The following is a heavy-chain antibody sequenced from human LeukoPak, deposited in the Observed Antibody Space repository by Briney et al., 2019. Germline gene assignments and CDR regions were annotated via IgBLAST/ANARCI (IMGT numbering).Heavy chain of an antibody. Sequence: GGSLRLSCAASGFTFSSYGMHWVRQAPGKGLEWVAFIRYDGSNKYYADSVKGRFTISRDNSKNTLYLQMNSLRAEDTAVYYCARAPGIEYYFDYWGQGTLVTVSS. CDR2: IRYDGSNK. J-gene: IGHJ4*02. V-gene: IGHV3-30*02. CDR3: ARAPGIEYYFDY. D-gene: IGHD6-13*01. CDR1: GFTFSSYG.